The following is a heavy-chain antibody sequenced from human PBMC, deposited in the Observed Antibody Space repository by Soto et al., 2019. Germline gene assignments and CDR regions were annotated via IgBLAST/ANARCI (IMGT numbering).Heavy chain of an antibody. V-gene: IGHV1-69*13. CDR3: ARRYFDWLLESRGAFDI. Sequence: GASVKVSCKASGGTFSSYAISWVRQAPGQGLEWMGGIIPIFGTANYAQKFQGRVTITADESTSTAYMELSSLRSEDTAVYYCARRYFDWLLESRGAFDIWGQGTMVTVSS. D-gene: IGHD3-9*01. CDR2: IIPIFGTA. J-gene: IGHJ3*02. CDR1: GGTFSSYA.